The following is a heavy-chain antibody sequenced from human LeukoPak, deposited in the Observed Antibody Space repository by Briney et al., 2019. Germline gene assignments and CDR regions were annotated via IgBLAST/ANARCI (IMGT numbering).Heavy chain of an antibody. D-gene: IGHD1-1*01. V-gene: IGHV3-74*01. Sequence: GGSLRLSCAAPGFIFRSSWMHWVRQAPGKGLVWVSRITGDGSITTYADSVKGRFTISRDNAKNTLYLQMNSLRAEDTAVYYCARAPLHDEGYWGQGTLVTVSS. J-gene: IGHJ4*02. CDR1: GFIFRSSW. CDR3: ARAPLHDEGY. CDR2: ITGDGSIT.